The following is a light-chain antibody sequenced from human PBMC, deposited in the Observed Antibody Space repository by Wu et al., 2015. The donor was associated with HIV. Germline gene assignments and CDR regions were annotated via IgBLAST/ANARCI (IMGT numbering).Light chain of an antibody. J-gene: IGKJ1*01. CDR1: ENVAGN. V-gene: IGKV3-15*01. CDR2: AAS. Sequence: EVLMTQFPDTLSISPGESAALSCRATENVAGNLAWYQQRPGQSPRLLIYAASSRAAGVPARFGGRGFGTEFTLTISNVESDDFAIYYCQQYNGWPETFGPGTRVDVK. CDR3: QQYNGWPET.